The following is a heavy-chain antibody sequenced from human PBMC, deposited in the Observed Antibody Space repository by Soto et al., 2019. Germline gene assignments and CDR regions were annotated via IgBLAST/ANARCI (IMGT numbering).Heavy chain of an antibody. CDR2: ISGDGDRT. Sequence: EVQLVESGGDAVQPGGSLRLSCAASGFTFEDFTMFWVRQAPGKGLEWVSLISGDGDRTYYADSVRSRFTISRDNSKNSLFLHMNGLRPEDSALYYCGKENSGWYDVDSRGQGTLVTFSS. CDR1: GFTFEDFT. V-gene: IGHV3-43*01. CDR3: GKENSGWYDVDS. J-gene: IGHJ4*02. D-gene: IGHD6-19*01.